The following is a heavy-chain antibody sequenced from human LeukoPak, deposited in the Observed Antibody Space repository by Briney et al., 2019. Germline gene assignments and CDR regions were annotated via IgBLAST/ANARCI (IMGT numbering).Heavy chain of an antibody. J-gene: IGHJ3*02. D-gene: IGHD4-17*01. Sequence: ASVKVSCKASGYTFTSYYMHWVRQAPGQGLEWMGIINPSGGSTSYVQKFQGRVTITRDTSTSTVYMELSSLRSEDTAVYYCARSAEGDYDYGDQGDAFDIWGQGTMVTVSS. CDR2: INPSGGST. CDR1: GYTFTSYY. CDR3: ARSAEGDYDYGDQGDAFDI. V-gene: IGHV1-46*01.